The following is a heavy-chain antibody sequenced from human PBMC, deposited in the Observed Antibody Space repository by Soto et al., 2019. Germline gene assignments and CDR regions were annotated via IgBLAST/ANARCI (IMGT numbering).Heavy chain of an antibody. D-gene: IGHD2-2*01. CDR1: GFSLSTSGMC. CDR3: ARTVHTTRGLMDV. Sequence: SGPPLVNPTQTLTLTCTFSGFSLSTSGMCVNWIRQPPGKALEWLALIDWVDDKFYSTSLKTRLTISKDTPKHQVVLTMTNMDPVDTATYYCARTVHTTRGLMDVWGQGTTVTVSS. CDR2: IDWVDDK. J-gene: IGHJ6*02. V-gene: IGHV2-70*01.